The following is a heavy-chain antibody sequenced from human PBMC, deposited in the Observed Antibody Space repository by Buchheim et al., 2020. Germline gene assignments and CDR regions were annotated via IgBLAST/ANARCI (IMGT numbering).Heavy chain of an antibody. CDR1: EFTFSSYG. J-gene: IGHJ4*02. D-gene: IGHD3-10*01. V-gene: IGHV3-23*01. CDR2: ISTGGAGT. Sequence: EVQLLESGGGLVQPGGSLRLSCETSEFTFSSYGMSWVRQAPGKGLEWVSAISTGGAGTYYADSVKGRFTISRGNFKNTMYLQMNIVRAEDTAVYFCAKRGGSYSFDYWGQGTL. CDR3: AKRGGSYSFDY.